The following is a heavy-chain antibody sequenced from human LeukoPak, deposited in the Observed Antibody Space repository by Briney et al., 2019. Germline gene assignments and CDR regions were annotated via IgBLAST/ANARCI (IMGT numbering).Heavy chain of an antibody. CDR2: IKQDGSEK. Sequence: GGSLRLSCAASGFTFSSYWMSWVRQAPGKGLEWVANIKQDGSEKYYVDSVKGRFTISRDNAKNSLYLQMNSLRAEDTAVYYCARDKQASSLGAFDIWGQGTMVTVSS. D-gene: IGHD6-13*01. V-gene: IGHV3-7*01. CDR1: GFTFSSYW. CDR3: ARDKQASSLGAFDI. J-gene: IGHJ3*02.